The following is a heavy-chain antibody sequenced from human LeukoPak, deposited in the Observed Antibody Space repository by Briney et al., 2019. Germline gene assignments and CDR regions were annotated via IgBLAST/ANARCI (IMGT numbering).Heavy chain of an antibody. J-gene: IGHJ4*02. V-gene: IGHV1-69*13. D-gene: IGHD2-8*01. Sequence: SVKVSCKASGGTFSSYAISWVRQAPGQGLEWMGGIIPIFGTANYAQKFQGRVTITADESTSTAYMELSSLRSEDTAVYYCARYRGPIYCTHGVCYTLYYFDYWGQGTLVTVSS. CDR3: ARYRGPIYCTHGVCYTLYYFDY. CDR2: IIPIFGTA. CDR1: GGTFSSYA.